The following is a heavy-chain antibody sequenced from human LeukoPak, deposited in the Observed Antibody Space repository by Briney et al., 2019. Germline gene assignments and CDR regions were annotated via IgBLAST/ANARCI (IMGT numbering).Heavy chain of an antibody. J-gene: IGHJ4*02. Sequence: SVKVSCKASGGTFSSYAISWVRQAPGQGLEWMGGIIPIFGTANYAQKFQGRVTITADESTSTAYMELSSLRSEDPAVHYCARGRFLEWLLYHPTFDYWGQGTLVTVSS. CDR1: GGTFSSYA. D-gene: IGHD3-3*01. CDR3: ARGRFLEWLLYHPTFDY. V-gene: IGHV1-69*01. CDR2: IIPIFGTA.